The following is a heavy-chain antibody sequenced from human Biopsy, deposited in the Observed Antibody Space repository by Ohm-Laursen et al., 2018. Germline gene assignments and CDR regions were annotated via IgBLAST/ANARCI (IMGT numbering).Heavy chain of an antibody. CDR1: GFAFNLYE. V-gene: IGHV3-48*03. CDR3: ARLNSGTYDASDL. J-gene: IGHJ3*01. Sequence: SLRLSCAASGFAFNLYEMNWVRQAPGKGMEWISYINGGGSPVSYADSVKGRFTISRDNAQNSLYLHMNSLRAEDTAVYYCARLNSGTYDASDLWGQGTMVIVSS. D-gene: IGHD1-26*01. CDR2: INGGGSPV.